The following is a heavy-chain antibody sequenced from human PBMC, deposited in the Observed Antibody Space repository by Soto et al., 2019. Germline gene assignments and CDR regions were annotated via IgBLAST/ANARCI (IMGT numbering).Heavy chain of an antibody. CDR3: ARATPEPRALFYYYMDV. CDR1: GGSISSYY. J-gene: IGHJ6*03. V-gene: IGHV4-59*01. Sequence: SETLSLTCTVSGGSISSYYWSWIRQPPGKGLEWIGYINYSGSTNYNPSLKSRVTISVDTSTNQFSLKLSSVTAADTAVYYCARATPEPRALFYYYMDVWGKGTTVTVSS. CDR2: INYSGST. D-gene: IGHD1-26*01.